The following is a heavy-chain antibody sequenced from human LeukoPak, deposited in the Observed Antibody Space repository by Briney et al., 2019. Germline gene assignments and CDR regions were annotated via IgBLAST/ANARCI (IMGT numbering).Heavy chain of an antibody. Sequence: PGGSLRLSRAASGFTFSSYWMSWVRQAPGKGLEWVANIKQDGSEKYYVDSVKGRFTISRDNAKNSLYLQMNSLRAEDTAVYYCARHGSGSYLLTFDYWGQGTLVTVSS. J-gene: IGHJ4*02. CDR3: ARHGSGSYLLTFDY. D-gene: IGHD3-10*01. CDR2: IKQDGSEK. V-gene: IGHV3-7*01. CDR1: GFTFSSYW.